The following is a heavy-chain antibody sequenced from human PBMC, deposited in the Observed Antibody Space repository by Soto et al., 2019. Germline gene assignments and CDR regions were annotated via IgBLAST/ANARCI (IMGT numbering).Heavy chain of an antibody. Sequence: PGGSLRLSCAASGFMFTNHGMHWVRQAPGKGLEWVSIISGSGSSTYSADSVKGRFTNSRDNSKNTLYLQMNSLRVEDTAIYYSAKAWGIDYWGQGTLVTVSS. D-gene: IGHD7-27*01. CDR1: GFMFTNHG. J-gene: IGHJ4*02. CDR3: AKAWGIDY. V-gene: IGHV3-23*01. CDR2: ISGSGSST.